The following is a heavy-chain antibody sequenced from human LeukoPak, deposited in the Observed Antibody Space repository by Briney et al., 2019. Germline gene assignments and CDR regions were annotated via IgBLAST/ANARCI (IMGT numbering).Heavy chain of an antibody. V-gene: IGHV4-59*01. CDR2: IYYSGST. CDR1: GGSISSYY. Sequence: PSETLSLTCTVSGGSISSYYWSWIRQPPGKGLEWIGYIYYSGSTNYNPSFKSRVTISVDTSKNQFSLKLSSVTAADTAVYYCARGRIGWFDPWGQGTLVTVSS. D-gene: IGHD3-10*01. CDR3: ARGRIGWFDP. J-gene: IGHJ5*02.